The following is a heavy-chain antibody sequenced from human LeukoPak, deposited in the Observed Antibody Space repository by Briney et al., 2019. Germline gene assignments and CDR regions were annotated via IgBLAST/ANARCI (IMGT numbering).Heavy chain of an antibody. D-gene: IGHD3-10*01. J-gene: IGHJ4*02. Sequence: PSETLSLTCTVSGGSISSSSYYWGWIRQPPGKGLEWIGSIYYSGSTYYNPSLKSRVTISVDTSKNQFSLKLSSVTAADTAVYYCARDLPRTMVRGVITGDYWGQGTLVTVSS. CDR2: IYYSGST. CDR3: ARDLPRTMVRGVITGDY. V-gene: IGHV4-39*02. CDR1: GGSISSSSYY.